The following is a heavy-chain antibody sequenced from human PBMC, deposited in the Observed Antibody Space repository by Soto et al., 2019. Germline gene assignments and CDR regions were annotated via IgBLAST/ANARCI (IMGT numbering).Heavy chain of an antibody. CDR1: GFTFSDYD. J-gene: IGHJ6*02. V-gene: IGHV3-48*02. Sequence: PGGSLRLSCAASGFTFSDYDMHWVRQTPGKGLEWLSYISTGSGTIYYADSVKGRFTISRDNAKNSLYLQMSSLRDEDTAVYFCARPEKTTTFYYYAMDVWGQGTTVTVSS. CDR3: ARPEKTTTFYYYAMDV. D-gene: IGHD4-4*01. CDR2: ISTGSGTI.